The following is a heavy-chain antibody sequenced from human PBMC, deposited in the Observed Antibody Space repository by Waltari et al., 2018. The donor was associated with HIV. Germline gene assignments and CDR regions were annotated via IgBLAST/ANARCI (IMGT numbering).Heavy chain of an antibody. D-gene: IGHD2-8*01. V-gene: IGHV3-23*01. Sequence: EVQLLASGGGLVQPGGSLRVSCKAFGFNFRNFAMSWVRQAPGKGPEWVSALSGSGSTAAYADYVKGRFTISRDFSNNTLFLQMNNLRAEDTAVYFCAKSMRDLRPSAFDVWGQGTMVAISS. CDR2: LSGSGSTA. CDR3: AKSMRDLRPSAFDV. J-gene: IGHJ3*01. CDR1: GFNFRNFA.